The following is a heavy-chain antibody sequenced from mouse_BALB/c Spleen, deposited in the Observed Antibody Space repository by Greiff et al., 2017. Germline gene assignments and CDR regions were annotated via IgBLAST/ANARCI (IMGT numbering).Heavy chain of an antibody. CDR2: INPSSGYT. V-gene: IGHV1-4*02. CDR3: ARGRVVDY. D-gene: IGHD1-1*01. J-gene: IGHJ2*01. Sequence: QVQLKESAAELARPGASVKMSCKASGYTFTSYTMHWVKQRPGQGLEWIGYINPSSGYTEYNQKFKDKTTLTADKSSSTAYMQLSSLTSEDSAVYYCARGRVVDYWGQGTTLTVSS. CDR1: GYTFTSYT.